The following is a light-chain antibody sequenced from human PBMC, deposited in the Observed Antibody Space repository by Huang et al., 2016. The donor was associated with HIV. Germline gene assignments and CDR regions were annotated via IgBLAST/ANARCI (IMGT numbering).Light chain of an antibody. CDR2: AAS. J-gene: IGKJ1*01. CDR1: HDIKNY. CDR3: QRYDSVPRT. Sequence: DIQKTQYPSSLSAALGDRVPRTCRASHDIKNYLAWYQQTDGQVPKLLIYAASSLQSGVPSRFSGRGSGTDFTLSIISLQPEDVAIYYCQRYDSVPRTFGQGTKVDIK. V-gene: IGKV1-27*01.